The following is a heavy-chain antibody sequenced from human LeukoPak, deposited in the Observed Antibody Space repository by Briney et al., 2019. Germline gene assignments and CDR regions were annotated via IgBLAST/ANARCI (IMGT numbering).Heavy chain of an antibody. CDR1: GFTFSSYA. D-gene: IGHD3-22*01. V-gene: IGHV3-48*03. CDR2: ISNGDDSI. Sequence: GGSLRLSCAASGFTFSSYAMDWVRQAPGKGLEWVSHISNGDDSIYYADSVKGRFTISRDNARNSLYLQMNSLRAEDTAVYYCARHYYDSSGCYKGDYWGQGTLVTVSS. CDR3: ARHYYDSSGCYKGDY. J-gene: IGHJ4*02.